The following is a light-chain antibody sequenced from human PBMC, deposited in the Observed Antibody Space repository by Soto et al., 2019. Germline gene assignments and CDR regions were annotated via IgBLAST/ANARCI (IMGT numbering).Light chain of an antibody. Sequence: SYELTQPPSVSVAPGQTATFICGGDNIGYKTVHWYQQRPGQAPVLVVYDDSDRPSGIPERFSGSNSGNTATLTINRVEAGDEAYYYCQVWDSGSDLFGGGTKLTVL. CDR2: DDS. CDR1: NIGYKT. V-gene: IGLV3-21*02. J-gene: IGLJ2*01. CDR3: QVWDSGSDL.